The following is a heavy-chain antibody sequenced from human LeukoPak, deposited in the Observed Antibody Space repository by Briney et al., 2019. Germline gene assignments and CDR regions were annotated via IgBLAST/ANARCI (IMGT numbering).Heavy chain of an antibody. CDR3: AGHHPRNTVDF. CDR2: IYYSGSI. Sequence: TSETLSLTCTVSGGSISSSSNSWGWIRQPPGKGLEWIGSIYYSGSIYYNPSLKSRVTISVDTSKNQFSLKLSSVTAADTAVYYCAGHHPRNTVDFWGQGTLVTVSS. D-gene: IGHD2-8*02. CDR1: GGSISSSSNS. J-gene: IGHJ4*02. V-gene: IGHV4-39*01.